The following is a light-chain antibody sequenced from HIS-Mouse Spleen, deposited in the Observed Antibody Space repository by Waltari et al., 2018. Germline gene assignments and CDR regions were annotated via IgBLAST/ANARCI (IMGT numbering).Light chain of an antibody. CDR2: DVS. CDR1: SSDVGGYNY. J-gene: IGLJ2*01. Sequence: QSALTQPASVSGSPGQSITISCTGTSSDVGGYNYVSWYQQHPCKAPKRMIYDVSNRPSVVSNRFSGSKSGNTASLTISGLQAEDEADYYCSSYTSSSFNVVFGGGTKLTVL. CDR3: SSYTSSSFNVV. V-gene: IGLV2-14*03.